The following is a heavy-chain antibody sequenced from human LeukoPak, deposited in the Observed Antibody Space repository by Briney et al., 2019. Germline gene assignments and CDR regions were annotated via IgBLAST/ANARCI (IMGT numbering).Heavy chain of an antibody. Sequence: SETLSLTCTVSGGSISSSSYYWGWVRQPPGKGVGWIVSIYYSGSTYYNASLKSRITISVDTSTNQFSLKLSSVTAADTAVYCCARGDDSSGYYPYYFDYWGQGTLVTVSS. CDR3: ARGDDSSGYYPYYFDY. J-gene: IGHJ4*02. CDR1: GGSISSSSYY. D-gene: IGHD3-22*01. V-gene: IGHV4-39*01. CDR2: IYYSGST.